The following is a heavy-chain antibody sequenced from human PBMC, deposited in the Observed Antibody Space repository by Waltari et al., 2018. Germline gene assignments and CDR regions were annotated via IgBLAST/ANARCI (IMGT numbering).Heavy chain of an antibody. CDR1: GFTFSSYS. Sequence: EVQLVESGGGLVKPGGSLRLSCTASGFTFSSYSMNWVRQAPGKGLEWVSSISSSSSYIYYADSVKGRFTISRDNAKNSLYLQMNSLRAEDTAVYYCAREDWSVAVAHWFDPWGQGTLVTVSS. CDR3: AREDWSVAVAHWFDP. CDR2: ISSSSSYI. V-gene: IGHV3-21*01. D-gene: IGHD6-19*01. J-gene: IGHJ5*02.